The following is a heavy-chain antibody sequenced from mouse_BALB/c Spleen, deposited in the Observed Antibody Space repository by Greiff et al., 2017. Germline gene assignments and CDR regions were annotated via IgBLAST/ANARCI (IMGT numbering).Heavy chain of an antibody. Sequence: EVMLVESGGGLVQPGGSMKLSCVASGFTFSNYWMNWVRQSPEKGLEWVAEIRLKSNNYATHYAESVKGRFTISRDDSKSSVYLQMNNLRAEDTGIYYCTKSYYDAYWGQGTLVTVSA. CDR3: TKSYYDAY. V-gene: IGHV6-6*02. CDR1: GFTFSNYW. CDR2: IRLKSNNYAT. J-gene: IGHJ3*01. D-gene: IGHD1-1*01.